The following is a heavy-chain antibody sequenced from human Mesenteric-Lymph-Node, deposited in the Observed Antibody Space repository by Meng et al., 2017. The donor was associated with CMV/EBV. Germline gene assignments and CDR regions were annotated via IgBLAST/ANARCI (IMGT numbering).Heavy chain of an antibody. CDR1: GYTFTGYY. CDR2: SNPNSDGT. D-gene: IGHD7-27*01. J-gene: IGHJ5*02. CDR3: ARDTGEGVDP. V-gene: IGHV1-2*02. Sequence: ASVKVSCKASGYTFTGYYIHWVRQAPGQGLEWMGWSNPNSDGTNYAEKFQGRVTMTRDTSTSTVYMELSSLRSEDTAVYYCARDTGEGVDPWGQGTLVTVSS.